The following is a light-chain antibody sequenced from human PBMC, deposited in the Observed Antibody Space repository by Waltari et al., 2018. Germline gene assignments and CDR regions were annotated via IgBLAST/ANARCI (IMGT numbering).Light chain of an antibody. CDR2: DVT. CDR1: NNDVGASNL. V-gene: IGLV2-14*03. CDR3: CSFTATHTLL. J-gene: IGLJ2*01. Sequence: QSALTQPASVSGSPGQSITISCPGPNNDVGASNLVSWYQQHPGRAPQLMIYDVTERPSGISYRFSGSKSANTASLTISGLLPEDEAIYYCCSFTATHTLLFGGGTTVTVL.